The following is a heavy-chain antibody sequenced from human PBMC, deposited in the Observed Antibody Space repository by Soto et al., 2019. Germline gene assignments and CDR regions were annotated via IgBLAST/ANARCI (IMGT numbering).Heavy chain of an antibody. CDR2: IYYSGST. D-gene: IGHD3-10*01. CDR3: ARGITVVLGVAREFDY. J-gene: IGHJ4*02. V-gene: IGHV4-39*01. Sequence: QVQLQESGPGLVKPSETLSLTCTVSGVSFSSSSYYWGWIRQPPGKGLEWLGSIYYSGSTYYNPSRESRVNIYVDTSKSQFSLKLSSVTAADTAVYYCARGITVVLGVAREFDYWGQGTLVTVSS. CDR1: GVSFSSSSYY.